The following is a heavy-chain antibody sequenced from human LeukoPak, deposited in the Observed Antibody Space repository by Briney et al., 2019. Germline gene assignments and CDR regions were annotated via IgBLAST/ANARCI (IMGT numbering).Heavy chain of an antibody. Sequence: GGSLRLSCAASGFTFSSYWMSWVRQAPGKGLEWVANIKQDGSEKYYVDSVKGRFTISRDNAKNSLYLQMNSLRAEDTAVYYCARSLLNWGRNYLDYWGPGTLATASS. CDR2: IKQDGSEK. V-gene: IGHV3-7*01. CDR1: GFTFSSYW. J-gene: IGHJ4*02. CDR3: ARSLLNWGRNYLDY. D-gene: IGHD7-27*01.